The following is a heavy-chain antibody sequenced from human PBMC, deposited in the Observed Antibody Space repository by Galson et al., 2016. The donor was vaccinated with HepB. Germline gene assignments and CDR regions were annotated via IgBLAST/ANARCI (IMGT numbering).Heavy chain of an antibody. Sequence: SETLSLTCTVSDASIGSYYWSWIRQSPGKGLDWIGYIHYSGRTNYNPSLKSRVTISVDTSKNQFSLRLSSVTAADTAVYYCARRGPYIHGYYYYATDVWGQGTTVTVSS. V-gene: IGHV4-59*01. J-gene: IGHJ6*02. CDR2: IHYSGRT. CDR1: DASIGSYY. CDR3: ARRGPYIHGYYYYATDV. D-gene: IGHD5-18*01.